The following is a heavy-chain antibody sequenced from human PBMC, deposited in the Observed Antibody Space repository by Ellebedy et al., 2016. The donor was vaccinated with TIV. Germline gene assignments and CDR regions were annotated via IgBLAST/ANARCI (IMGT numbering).Heavy chain of an antibody. V-gene: IGHV4-34*01. CDR3: ARLELLKGNYYYYYAMDV. J-gene: IGHJ6*02. D-gene: IGHD3-10*01. CDR1: GGSFSGYY. Sequence: SETLSLXXAVYGGSFSGYYWSWIRQPPGKGLEWIGEINHSGTTNYNPSLKSRLIISVDTSKNQFSLKLSSLTAADTAVYYCARLELLKGNYYYYYAMDVWGHGTTVTVS. CDR2: INHSGTT.